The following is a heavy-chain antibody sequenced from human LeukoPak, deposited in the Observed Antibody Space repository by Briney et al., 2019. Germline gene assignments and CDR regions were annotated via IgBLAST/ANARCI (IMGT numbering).Heavy chain of an antibody. D-gene: IGHD3-22*01. CDR3: AKPPYDSSGYRYYFDY. CDR2: ISGSGGST. CDR1: GFTFSSHA. J-gene: IGHJ4*02. Sequence: GGSLRLSCAASGFTFSSHAMSWVRQAPGKGLEWVSAISGSGGSTYYADSVKGRFTISRDNSKNTLYLQMNSLRAEDTAVYYCAKPPYDSSGYRYYFDYWGQGTLVTASS. V-gene: IGHV3-23*01.